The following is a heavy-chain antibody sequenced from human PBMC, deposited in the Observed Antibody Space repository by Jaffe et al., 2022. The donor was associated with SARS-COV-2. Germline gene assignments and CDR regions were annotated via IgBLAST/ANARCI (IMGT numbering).Heavy chain of an antibody. J-gene: IGHJ6*02. CDR1: GFTFSSYG. CDR3: AKLAFWSGPSGRGMDV. V-gene: IGHV3-30*18. D-gene: IGHD3-3*01. CDR2: ISYDGSNK. Sequence: QVQLVESGGGVVQPGRSLRLSCAASGFTFSSYGMHWVRQAPGKGLEWVAVISYDGSNKYYADSVKGRFTISRDNSKNTLYLQMNSLRAEDTAVYYCAKLAFWSGPSGRGMDVWGQGTTVTVSS.